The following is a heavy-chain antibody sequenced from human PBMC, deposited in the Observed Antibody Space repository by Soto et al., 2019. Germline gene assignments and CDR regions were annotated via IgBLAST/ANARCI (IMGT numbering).Heavy chain of an antibody. CDR3: ASSYGMDV. V-gene: IGHV3-7*01. J-gene: IGHJ6*02. CDR1: GFTFSSYW. CDR2: IKEDGSEK. Sequence: LRLSCAASGFTFSSYWMSWVRQAPGKGLEWVANIKEDGSEKSYVDSVKGRFTISRDNAKNSLYLQMNSLRAEDTAVYYCASSYGMDVWGQGTTVTVSS.